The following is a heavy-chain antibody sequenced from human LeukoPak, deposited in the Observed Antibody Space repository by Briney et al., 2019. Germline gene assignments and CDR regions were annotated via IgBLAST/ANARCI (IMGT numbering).Heavy chain of an antibody. V-gene: IGHV3-30-3*01. J-gene: IGHJ5*02. D-gene: IGHD3-3*01. CDR2: ISYDGSNK. Sequence: GRSLRLSCAASGFTFRSYAMHWVRQAPGKGLEWVAVISYDGSNKYYVDSVKGRFTISRDNSKNTLYLQMNSLRAEDTANCARGATNDFWSGYGWFDPWGQGTLVTVSS. CDR1: GFTFRSYA. CDR3: GATNDFWSGYGWFDP.